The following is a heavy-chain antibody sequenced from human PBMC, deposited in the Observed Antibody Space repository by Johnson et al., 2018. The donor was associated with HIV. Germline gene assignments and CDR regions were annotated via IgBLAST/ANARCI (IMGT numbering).Heavy chain of an antibody. V-gene: IGHV3-7*04. CDR3: ARGRGALDI. CDR2: INQDGSEM. D-gene: IGHD3-16*01. J-gene: IGHJ3*02. CDR1: GFSCSIYW. Sequence: VQLVESGGGLVQPGGSLRPSCGGSGFSCSIYWLTWVRQAPGKGLEWVANINQDGSEMDYVDSVKGRFTISRDNANNSLYVQMNSLRAEDTAVYYCARGRGALDIWGQGTMVTVSS.